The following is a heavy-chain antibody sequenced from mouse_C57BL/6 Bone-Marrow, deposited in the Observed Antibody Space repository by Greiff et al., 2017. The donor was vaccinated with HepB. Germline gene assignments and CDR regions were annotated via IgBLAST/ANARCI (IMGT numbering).Heavy chain of an antibody. CDR3: AREGNYGWYFDV. V-gene: IGHV3-6*01. J-gene: IGHJ1*03. D-gene: IGHD2-1*01. CDR2: ISYDGSN. CDR1: GYSIPSGYY. Sequence: ESGPGLVKPSPSLSLTCSVTGYSIPSGYYWNWIRQFPGNKLEWMGYISYDGSNNYNPSLKNRISITRDTSKNQFFLKLNSVTTEDTATYYCAREGNYGWYFDVWGTGTTVTVSS.